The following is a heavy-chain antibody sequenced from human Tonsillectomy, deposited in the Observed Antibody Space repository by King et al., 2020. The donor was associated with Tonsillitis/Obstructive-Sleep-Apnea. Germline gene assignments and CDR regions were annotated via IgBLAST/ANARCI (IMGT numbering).Heavy chain of an antibody. CDR3: ARDYSSGYGLDV. CDR1: GGSIRSYY. J-gene: IGHJ6*02. V-gene: IGHV4-4*07. D-gene: IGHD6-19*01. CDR2: IHTSGST. Sequence: QLQESGPGLVKPSETLSLTCTVSGGSIRSYYWNWIRQPAGKRLEWIGRIHTSGSTNYNPSLKSRVTMSVDTSKNRVSLRLNSVTAADTAVYYCARDYSSGYGLDVWGQGTTVTVSS.